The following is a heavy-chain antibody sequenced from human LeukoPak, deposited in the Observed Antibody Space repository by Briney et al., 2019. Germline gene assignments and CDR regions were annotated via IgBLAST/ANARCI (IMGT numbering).Heavy chain of an antibody. CDR2: ISAYNGNT. V-gene: IGHV1-18*04. Sequence: ASVKVSCKASGYTFTSYGISWVRQASGQGLEWMGWISAYNGNTNYAQKLQGRVTMTTDTSTSTAYMELRSLRSDDTAVYYCARDLRIAVAGRVFDYWGQGTLVTVSS. J-gene: IGHJ4*02. D-gene: IGHD6-19*01. CDR1: GYTFTSYG. CDR3: ARDLRIAVAGRVFDY.